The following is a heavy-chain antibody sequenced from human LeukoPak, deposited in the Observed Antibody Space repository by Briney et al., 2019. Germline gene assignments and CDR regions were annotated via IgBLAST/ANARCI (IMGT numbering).Heavy chain of an antibody. V-gene: IGHV4-34*01. CDR3: ARGSPKLGYCSSTSCSVFDY. Sequence: PSETLSLTCAVYGGSFSGYYWSWIRQPPGKGLEWIGEINHSGSTNYNPPLKTRVTISVDTSKNQFSLKLSSVTAADTVVYYCARGSPKLGYCSSTSCSVFDYWGQGTLVTVSS. CDR1: GGSFSGYY. D-gene: IGHD2-2*01. CDR2: INHSGST. J-gene: IGHJ4*02.